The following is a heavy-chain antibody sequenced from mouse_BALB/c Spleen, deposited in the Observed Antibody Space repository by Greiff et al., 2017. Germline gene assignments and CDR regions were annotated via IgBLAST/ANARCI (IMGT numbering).Heavy chain of an antibody. CDR1: GFTFSSYT. D-gene: IGHD1-1*01. CDR3: ARHDYYGSGYFGV. CDR2: ISNGGGST. J-gene: IGHJ1*01. V-gene: IGHV5-12-2*01. Sequence: EVQGVESGGGLVQPGGSLKLSCAASGFTFSSYTMSWVRQTPEKRLEWVAYISNGGGSTYYPDTVKGRFTISRDNAKNTLYLQMSSLKSEDTAMYYCARHDYYGSGYFGVWGAGTTVTVSS.